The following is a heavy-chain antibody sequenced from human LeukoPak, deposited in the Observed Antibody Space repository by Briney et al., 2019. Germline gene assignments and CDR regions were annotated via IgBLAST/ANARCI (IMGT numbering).Heavy chain of an antibody. CDR2: ISWNSGSI. V-gene: IGHV3-9*01. Sequence: HTGGSLRLSCASSGFTFDDYAMHWVRHAPGKGLEWASGISWNSGSIGYADSVKGRFTISRDNAKNSLYLQMNSLRAEDTAVYYCVRSGYYTYQYYYMDVWGKGTTVTVSS. J-gene: IGHJ6*03. D-gene: IGHD3-3*01. CDR1: GFTFDDYA. CDR3: VRSGYYTYQYYYMDV.